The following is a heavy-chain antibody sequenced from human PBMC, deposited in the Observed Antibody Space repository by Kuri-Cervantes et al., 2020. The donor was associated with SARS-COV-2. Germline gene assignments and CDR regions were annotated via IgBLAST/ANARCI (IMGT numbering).Heavy chain of an antibody. D-gene: IGHD3-9*01. CDR1: GFTFSSYA. J-gene: IGHJ6*03. CDR3: ARGDYYDILTDYYYYMDV. Sequence: KISFASSGFTFSSYAISWVRQAPGQGLEWMGGIIPIFGTANYAQKFQGRVTITTDESTRTAYMELSSLRSEETAVYYFARGDYYDILTDYYYYMDVWGRGTTVTVSS. CDR2: IIPIFGTA. V-gene: IGHV1-69*05.